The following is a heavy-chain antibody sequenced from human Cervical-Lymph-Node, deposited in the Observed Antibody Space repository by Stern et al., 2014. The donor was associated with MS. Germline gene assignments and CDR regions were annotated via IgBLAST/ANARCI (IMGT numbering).Heavy chain of an antibody. Sequence: EVHLVESGAEVRKPGESLKISCKVSGYSFANFWIGWVRQVPGKGLEWMGIIYPGDSDTRSSPSFQGQVTLSADESISTAYLQWRSLKASDSGIYYCARRGLGYDGADHWGQGALVTVSS. CDR2: IYPGDSDT. V-gene: IGHV5-51*03. CDR1: GYSFANFW. J-gene: IGHJ4*02. CDR3: ARRGLGYDGADH. D-gene: IGHD3-16*01.